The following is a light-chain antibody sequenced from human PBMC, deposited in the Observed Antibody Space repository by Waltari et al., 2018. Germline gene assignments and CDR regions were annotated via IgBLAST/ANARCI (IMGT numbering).Light chain of an antibody. CDR1: QTVSSN. J-gene: IGKJ4*01. CDR2: DAS. V-gene: IGKV3-15*01. Sequence: EIVMTQSPATLSVSPGERATLSCRASQTVSSNLAWYLQKPGQVPRLLIYDASTRATGIPARFSGSGSGTEFALTISNLQSEDFAVYYCQQYNDWPLTFGGGTTVEIK. CDR3: QQYNDWPLT.